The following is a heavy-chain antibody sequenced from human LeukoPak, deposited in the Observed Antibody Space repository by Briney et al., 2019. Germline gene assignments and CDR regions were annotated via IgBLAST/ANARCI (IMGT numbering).Heavy chain of an antibody. CDR2: ISSSSSYI. D-gene: IGHD3-10*01. CDR3: AREGAYYGSGSPDY. J-gene: IGHJ4*02. Sequence: PGGSLRLSCAASGFTFSSYSMNWVRQAPGKGLEWVSSISSSSSYIYYADSVKGRFTISRDNAKNSLYLQMNSLRAEDAAVYYCAREGAYYGSGSPDYWGQGTLVTVSS. V-gene: IGHV3-21*01. CDR1: GFTFSSYS.